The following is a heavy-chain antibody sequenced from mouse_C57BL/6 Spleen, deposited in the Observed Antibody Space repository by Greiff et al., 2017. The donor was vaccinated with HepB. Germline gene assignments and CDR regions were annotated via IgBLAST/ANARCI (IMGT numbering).Heavy chain of an antibody. V-gene: IGHV7-3*01. CDR3: ARSEGRKKEDYFDY. Sequence: EVNLVESGGGLVQPGGSLSLSCAASGFTFTDYYMSWVRQPPGKALEWLGFIRNKANGYTTEYSASVKGRFTISRDNSQSILYLQMNALRAEDSATYYCARSEGRKKEDYFDYWGQGTTLTVSS. J-gene: IGHJ2*01. CDR1: GFTFTDYY. CDR2: IRNKANGYTT.